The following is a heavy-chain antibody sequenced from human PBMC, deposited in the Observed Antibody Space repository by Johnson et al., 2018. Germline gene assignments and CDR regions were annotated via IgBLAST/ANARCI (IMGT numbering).Heavy chain of an antibody. D-gene: IGHD1-26*01. CDR3: ARGRSYLAVDAFDI. Sequence: QVQLVQSGAEVKKPGSSVKVSCKASGGTFSSYAISWVRQAPGQGLEWMGGIIPIFGTANYAQKFQGRVTITADESTSTAYLGLSSLRSEDTAVFYCARGRSYLAVDAFDIWGQGTMVTVSS. CDR1: GGTFSSYA. CDR2: IIPIFGTA. V-gene: IGHV1-69*19. J-gene: IGHJ3*02.